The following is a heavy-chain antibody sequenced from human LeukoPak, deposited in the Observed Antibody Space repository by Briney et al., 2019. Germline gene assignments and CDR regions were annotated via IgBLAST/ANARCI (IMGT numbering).Heavy chain of an antibody. CDR3: AKDTNCDSSGYYDY. CDR2: ISSSSSTI. V-gene: IGHV3-48*01. CDR1: GFTFSSYS. D-gene: IGHD3-22*01. J-gene: IGHJ4*02. Sequence: GGSLRLSCAASGFTFSSYSMNWVRQAPGKGLEWVSYISSSSSTIYYADSVKGRFTISRDNAKNSLYLQMNSLRAEDTALYYCAKDTNCDSSGYYDYWGQGTLVTVSS.